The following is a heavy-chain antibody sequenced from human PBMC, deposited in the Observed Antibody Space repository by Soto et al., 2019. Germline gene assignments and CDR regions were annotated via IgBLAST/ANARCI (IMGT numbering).Heavy chain of an antibody. CDR2: IIPIFGTA. Sequence: QVQLVQSGAEVKQPGSSVKVSCKASGGTFSSYAISWVRQAPGQGLEWMGGIIPIFGTANYAQKFQGRVTITADESTSTAYMELSSLRSEDTAVYYCGSGYDPEFLSPYYYGMDVWGQGTTVTVSS. CDR1: GGTFSSYA. V-gene: IGHV1-69*01. J-gene: IGHJ6*02. D-gene: IGHD5-12*01. CDR3: GSGYDPEFLSPYYYGMDV.